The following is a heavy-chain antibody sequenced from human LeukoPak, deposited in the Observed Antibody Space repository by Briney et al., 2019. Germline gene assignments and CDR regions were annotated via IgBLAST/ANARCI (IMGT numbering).Heavy chain of an antibody. CDR1: GFTFRDHY. V-gene: IGHV3-11*06. J-gene: IGHJ4*02. D-gene: IGHD4-17*01. CDR3: ASAPLNGDYFDY. Sequence: GGSLRLSCAASGFTFRDHYMSWIRQAPGKGLEWVSYISTSGSYTNYADSVKGRFTISRDNAKRSLYLQMNSLRDEDTAVYYCASAPLNGDYFDYWGQGTPVTVSS. CDR2: ISTSGSYT.